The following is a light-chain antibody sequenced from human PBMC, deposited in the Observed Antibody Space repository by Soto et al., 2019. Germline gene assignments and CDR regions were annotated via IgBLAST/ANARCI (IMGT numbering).Light chain of an antibody. CDR1: GSDVGGYNY. CDR2: DVS. V-gene: IGLV2-11*01. Sequence: QSVLTQPRSVSGSPGQSVTISCTGTGSDVGGYNYVSWYQQHPDKAPKLMIYDVSKRPSGVPDRFSGSKSGNTASLTISGLQAEDEADYYCCSYAGSYTYVVFGGGTKLTVL. J-gene: IGLJ2*01. CDR3: CSYAGSYTYVV.